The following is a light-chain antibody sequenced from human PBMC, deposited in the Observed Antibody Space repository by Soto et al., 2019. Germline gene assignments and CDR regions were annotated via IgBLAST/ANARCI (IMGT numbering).Light chain of an antibody. Sequence: ENVLTQSPGTLSLSPGERATLSCRASQTVSSYLTWYQQRPGQAPRLLIYGASKRATGLPDRFSGSGSGTDFTLTISRMEPEDFALYYCQQYGTSPLTFGQGTRLEIK. CDR2: GAS. CDR3: QQYGTSPLT. CDR1: QTVSSY. J-gene: IGKJ5*01. V-gene: IGKV3-20*01.